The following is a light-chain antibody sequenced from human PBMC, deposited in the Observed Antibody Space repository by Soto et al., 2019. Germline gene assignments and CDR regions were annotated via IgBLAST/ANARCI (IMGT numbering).Light chain of an antibody. J-gene: IGKJ2*01. V-gene: IGKV1-5*01. CDR2: DAS. Sequence: DIQMTQSPSTLSASVGDRVTITCRASQNINNWLAWFQQKPGEAPKLLIYDASTLESGVPSRFSGSGSGTESTLTISSLQPDDYATYSCQHYNVYYMYTFGQGTKV. CDR3: QHYNVYYMYT. CDR1: QNINNW.